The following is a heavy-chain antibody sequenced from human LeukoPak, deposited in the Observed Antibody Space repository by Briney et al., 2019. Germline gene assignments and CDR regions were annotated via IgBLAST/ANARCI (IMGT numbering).Heavy chain of an antibody. V-gene: IGHV4-34*01. J-gene: IGHJ4*02. Sequence: PSETLSLTCAVYGGSFSGYYWSWLRQPPGKGLEWIGEINNSGSTNYNPSLKSRVTISVDTYKNQFSLKLSSVTAADTAVYYCAREDPENDYGDYVRDYWGQGTLVTVSS. CDR2: INNSGST. D-gene: IGHD4-17*01. CDR1: GGSFSGYY. CDR3: AREDPENDYGDYVRDY.